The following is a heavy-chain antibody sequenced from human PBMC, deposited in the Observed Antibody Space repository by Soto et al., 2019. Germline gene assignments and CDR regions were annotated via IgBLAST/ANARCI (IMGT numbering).Heavy chain of an antibody. D-gene: IGHD2-15*01. V-gene: IGHV3-23*01. CDR2: ISGSGGST. Sequence: EVQLLESGGGLVQPGGSLRLSCAASGFTFSSYAMSWVRQAPGKGLEWVSAISGSGGSTYYADSVEGRFTISRDNSKNTLYLQMNSLRAEDTAVYYCAKDRRGLVVVAATPPDYWGQGTLVTVSS. CDR1: GFTFSSYA. J-gene: IGHJ4*02. CDR3: AKDRRGLVVVAATPPDY.